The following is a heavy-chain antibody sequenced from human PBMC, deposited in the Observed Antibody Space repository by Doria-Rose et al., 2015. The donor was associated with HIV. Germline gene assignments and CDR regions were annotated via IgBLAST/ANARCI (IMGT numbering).Heavy chain of an antibody. D-gene: IGHD3-16*01. J-gene: IGHJ6*03. Sequence: APGQGLEWMGWLNPSDGGAISAPEFKDRVTMTRDTSINTASMELSSLTSDDTAIYYCAKDAGGYMDVWGEGTTVTVSS. CDR3: AKDAGGYMDV. CDR2: LNPSDGGA. V-gene: IGHV1-2*02.